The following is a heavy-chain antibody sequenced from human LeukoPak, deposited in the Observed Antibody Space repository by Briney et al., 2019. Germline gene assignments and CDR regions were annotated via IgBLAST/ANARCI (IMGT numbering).Heavy chain of an antibody. J-gene: IGHJ4*02. Sequence: GGSLRLSCVASGFTFSSYAMHWVRQAPGKGLEYVSAISSNGGSTYYANSVKGRFTISRDNSKNTLYLQMGSLRAEDMAVYYCARDMYSSSWYGGYYFDYWGQGTLVTVSS. V-gene: IGHV3-64*01. CDR3: ARDMYSSSWYGGYYFDY. CDR1: GFTFSSYA. D-gene: IGHD6-13*01. CDR2: ISSNGGST.